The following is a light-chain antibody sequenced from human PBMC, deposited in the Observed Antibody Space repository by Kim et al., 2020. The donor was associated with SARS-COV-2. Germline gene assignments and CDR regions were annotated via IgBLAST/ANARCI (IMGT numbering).Light chain of an antibody. CDR1: ETISSC. V-gene: IGKV3-15*01. CDR3: QQYNDWPPGDT. CDR2: DAS. J-gene: IGKJ2*01. Sequence: EIVMTQSPATLSVSPGERAILSCRASETISSCLAWYQQKPGQPPRLLIYDASTRATGIPARFSGSGSGTEFTLTISSLQSEDFAIYYCQQYNDWPPGDTFGQGTKLEIK.